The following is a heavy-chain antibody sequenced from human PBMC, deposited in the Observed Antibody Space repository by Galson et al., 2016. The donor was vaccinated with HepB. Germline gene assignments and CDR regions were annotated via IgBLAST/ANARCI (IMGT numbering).Heavy chain of an antibody. V-gene: IGHV1-18*01. D-gene: IGHD3-10*01. CDR3: ARRVRGTYDAFDI. Sequence: SVKVSCKASGYTFSSYAITWVRQAPGQGLEWMGWISASTGTTNYARRLQGRVTMTTDTSTSTAYMELRNMRSGGAAVYYCARRVRGTYDAFDIWGLGTMVTVSS. J-gene: IGHJ3*02. CDR1: GYTFSSYA. CDR2: ISASTGTT.